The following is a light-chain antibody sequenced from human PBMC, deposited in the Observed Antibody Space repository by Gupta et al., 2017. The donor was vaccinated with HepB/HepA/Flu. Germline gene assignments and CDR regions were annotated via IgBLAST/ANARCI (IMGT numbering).Light chain of an antibody. CDR1: QSVNSN. CDR3: HKYDNWPRT. V-gene: IGKV3-15*01. J-gene: IGKJ1*01. CDR2: GAS. Sequence: DIVMPQSPVTLSVSPGERATLSCRASQSVNSNLAWYQQRPGQAPRLLIDGASTRTTGIPARFSGSGSGTDCTLTSSSLQSEDGAVYYCHKYDNWPRTFGQGTKVEIK.